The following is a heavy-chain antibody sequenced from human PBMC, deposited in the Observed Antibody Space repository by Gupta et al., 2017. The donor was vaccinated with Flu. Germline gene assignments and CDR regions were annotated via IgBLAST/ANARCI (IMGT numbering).Heavy chain of an antibody. J-gene: IGHJ4*02. V-gene: IGHV4-59*01. D-gene: IGHD3-16*01. Sequence: SWIRQAPGKGLEWIGYIYYSASTNYTPSLKRRVTMSLHTPKNQFSLKMSSVTAADTAVYYCARGPGGSTFDYWGQGSLVTVSP. CDR3: ARGPGGSTFDY. CDR2: IYYSAST.